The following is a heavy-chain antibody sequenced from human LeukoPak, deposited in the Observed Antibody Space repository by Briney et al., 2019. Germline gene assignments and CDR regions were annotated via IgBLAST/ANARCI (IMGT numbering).Heavy chain of an antibody. CDR1: GVSINTCCYY. CDR2: IYSSGST. Sequence: SETLSLTCDVSGVSINTCCYYWTWIRQPAGKGLEWIGRIYSSGSTNYNPSLKSRVTISVDKSKNQFSLKLNTVAAADTAVYYCARGVVVPAVYFDYWGQGTLVTVSS. V-gene: IGHV4-61*02. CDR3: ARGVVVPAVYFDY. J-gene: IGHJ4*02. D-gene: IGHD2-2*01.